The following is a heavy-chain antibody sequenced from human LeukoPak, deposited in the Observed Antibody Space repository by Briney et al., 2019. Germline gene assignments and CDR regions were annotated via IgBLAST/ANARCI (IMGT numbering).Heavy chain of an antibody. CDR2: ISAYNGNT. V-gene: IGHV1-18*01. Sequence: ASVKVSCKASGYTFTSYGISWVRQAPGQGLEWMGWISAYNGNTNYAQKLQGRVTMTTDTSTSTAYMELRSLGSDDTAVYYCARDRAVAGPYYFDYWGQGTLVTVSS. D-gene: IGHD6-19*01. CDR1: GYTFTSYG. CDR3: ARDRAVAGPYYFDY. J-gene: IGHJ4*02.